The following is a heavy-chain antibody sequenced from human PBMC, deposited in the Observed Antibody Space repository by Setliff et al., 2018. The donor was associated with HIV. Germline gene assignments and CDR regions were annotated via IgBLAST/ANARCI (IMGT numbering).Heavy chain of an antibody. CDR1: GGSFSNYY. J-gene: IGHJ4*02. CDR3: TLTHVGAQTHVGIPMIDNF. CDR2: IDHEGTT. D-gene: IGHD3-16*02. Sequence: SETLSLTCAVFGGSFSNYYWSWVRQPPGKGLEFIAEIDHEGTTNYNPSLKSRATISVDTSKNHLSLKLTSMTAADTGVYFCTLTHVGAQTHVGIPMIDNFWGQGTLVTGSS. V-gene: IGHV4-34*01.